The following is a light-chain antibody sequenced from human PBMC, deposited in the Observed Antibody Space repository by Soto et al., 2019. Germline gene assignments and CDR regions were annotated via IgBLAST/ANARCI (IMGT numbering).Light chain of an antibody. CDR2: AAS. V-gene: IGKV1-9*01. CDR3: QQLNSYPIT. CDR1: QGLNNY. J-gene: IGKJ4*01. Sequence: DIQLTQSPSFLSASVGDRVTVTCRASQGLNNYFAWYQQKPGKAPQLLIYAASTLESGVPPRFSGSGSGTEFPLTISSLQPEDSATYYCQQLNSYPITFGGGTKVEIK.